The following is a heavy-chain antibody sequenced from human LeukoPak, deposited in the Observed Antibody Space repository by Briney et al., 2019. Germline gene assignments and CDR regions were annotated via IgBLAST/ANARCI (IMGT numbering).Heavy chain of an antibody. D-gene: IGHD3-10*01. CDR3: ARVWFGELFLRSAFDI. Sequence: PEGSLRLSCAGSGFTFSDFWMTWVRQTPGKGLEWVANIKEDGTEKNLVDSVKGRFTISRDNSKNTLYLQMNSLRAEDTAVYYCARVWFGELFLRSAFDIWGQGTMVTVSS. J-gene: IGHJ3*02. CDR1: GFTFSDFW. V-gene: IGHV3-7*04. CDR2: IKEDGTEK.